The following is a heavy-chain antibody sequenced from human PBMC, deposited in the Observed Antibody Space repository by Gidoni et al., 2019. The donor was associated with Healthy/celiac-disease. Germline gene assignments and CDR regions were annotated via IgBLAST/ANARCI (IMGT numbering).Heavy chain of an antibody. D-gene: IGHD2-2*01. CDR2: ISSSSSTI. CDR3: ARDGCSSTSCYARWFDP. Sequence: EVQLVESGGGLVQPGGSLRLSCAASGFPFSSSSMNWVRQAPGKGLEWVSYISSSSSTIYYADSVKGRFTISRDNAKNSLYLQMNSLRAEDTAVYYCARDGCSSTSCYARWFDPWGQGTLVTVSS. CDR1: GFPFSSSS. V-gene: IGHV3-48*01. J-gene: IGHJ5*02.